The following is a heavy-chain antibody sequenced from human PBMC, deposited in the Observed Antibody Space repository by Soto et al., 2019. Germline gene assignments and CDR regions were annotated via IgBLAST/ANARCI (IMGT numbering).Heavy chain of an antibody. CDR1: GFTFSSYS. CDR3: ARDRGYCSSTSCYGEYYYGMDV. V-gene: IGHV3-21*01. Sequence: ESGGGLVKPGGSLRLSCAASGFTFSSYSMNWVRQAPGKGLEWVSSISSSSSYIYYADSVKGRFTISRDNAKNSLYLQMNSLRAEDTAVYYCARDRGYCSSTSCYGEYYYGMDVWGQGTTVTVSS. CDR2: ISSSSSYI. J-gene: IGHJ6*02. D-gene: IGHD2-2*01.